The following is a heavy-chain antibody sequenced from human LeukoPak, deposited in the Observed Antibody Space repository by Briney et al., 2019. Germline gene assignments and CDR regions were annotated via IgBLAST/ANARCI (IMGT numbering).Heavy chain of an antibody. V-gene: IGHV4-59*02. CDR3: ARAFVGNWFDP. J-gene: IGHJ5*02. CDR2: IYYSGST. D-gene: IGHD3-16*01. Sequence: PSETLSLTCTVSGGSVSSYYWSWIRQPPGKGLEWLGYIYYSGSTSYNPSLKSRVTISVDPSKNQFSLKLNSVTPEDTAVYYCARAFVGNWFDPWGQGTLVTVSS. CDR1: GGSVSSYY.